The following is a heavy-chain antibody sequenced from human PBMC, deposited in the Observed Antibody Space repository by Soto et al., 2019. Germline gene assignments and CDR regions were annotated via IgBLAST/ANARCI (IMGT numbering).Heavy chain of an antibody. J-gene: IGHJ6*02. V-gene: IGHV1-2*02. CDR2: LKSDNGGA. Sequence: ASVKVSCKASGYTFTGHYMHWVRQVSGKGLEYLGWLKSDNGGAYSAPKFQGRVTFTRDTSTTTAYMELSGLRSDDTAVYFCARDLCPLGSGSACPKFGSDFWGQGTKVTVSS. CDR1: GYTFTGHY. D-gene: IGHD3-10*01. CDR3: ARDLCPLGSGSACPKFGSDF.